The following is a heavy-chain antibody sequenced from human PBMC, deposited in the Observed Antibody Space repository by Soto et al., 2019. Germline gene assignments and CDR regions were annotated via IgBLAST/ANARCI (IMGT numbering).Heavy chain of an antibody. J-gene: IGHJ6*02. D-gene: IGHD3-22*01. CDR1: GFTLDDYA. V-gene: IGHV3-9*01. CDR2: ISWNSGSI. Sequence: QTGGSLRLSCAASGFTLDDYAMHWVRQAPGKGLEWVSGISWNSGSIGYADSVKGRFTISRDNAKNSLYLQMNSLRAEDTALYYCAKDGSPYYYDSSGYPADYYGMDVWGQGTTVTVSS. CDR3: AKDGSPYYYDSSGYPADYYGMDV.